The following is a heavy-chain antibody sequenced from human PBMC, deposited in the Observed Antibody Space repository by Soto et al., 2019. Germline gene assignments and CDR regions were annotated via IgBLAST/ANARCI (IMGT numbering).Heavy chain of an antibody. D-gene: IGHD6-19*01. Sequence: GSLRLSCAASAFTFSSYAMTWVRQAPGKGLEWVSTITGSGGSTYYADSVKGRFTISRDNSKSTLYLQMNSLRAEDTAVYYCAKGSYIAVALSRGGYFDYWGQGTLVTVSS. J-gene: IGHJ4*02. CDR2: ITGSGGST. CDR1: AFTFSSYA. V-gene: IGHV3-23*01. CDR3: AKGSYIAVALSRGGYFDY.